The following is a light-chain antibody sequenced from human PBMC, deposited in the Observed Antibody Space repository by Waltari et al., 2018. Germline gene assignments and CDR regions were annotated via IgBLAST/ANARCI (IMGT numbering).Light chain of an antibody. J-gene: IGLJ2*01. CDR2: YVT. V-gene: IGLV2-14*03. CDR3: SSYSSSYTSVV. CDR1: SSDIVRYNF. Sequence: QSALTQPASVSGSPSQSITIPCTGTSSDIVRYNFVSWYQQHPGKAPKLLIFYVTNRPSGVSNRFSGSKSGNTASLTISGVQAEDEADYYCSSYSSSYTSVVFGGGTKLTVL.